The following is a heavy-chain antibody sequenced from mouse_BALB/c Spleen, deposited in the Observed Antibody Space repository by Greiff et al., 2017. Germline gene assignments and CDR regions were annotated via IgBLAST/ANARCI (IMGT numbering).Heavy chain of an antibody. Sequence: EVMLVESGAELVRPGALVKLSCKASGFNIKDYYMHWVKQRPEQGLEWIGWIDPENGNTIYDPKFQGKASITADTSSNTAYLQLSSLTSEDTAVYYCAYDYDDGGAWFAYWGQGTLVTVSA. V-gene: IGHV14-1*02. CDR2: IDPENGNT. D-gene: IGHD2-4*01. J-gene: IGHJ3*01. CDR3: AYDYDDGGAWFAY. CDR1: GFNIKDYY.